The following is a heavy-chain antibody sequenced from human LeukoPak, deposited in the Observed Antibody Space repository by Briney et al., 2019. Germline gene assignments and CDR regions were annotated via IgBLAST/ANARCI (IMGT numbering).Heavy chain of an antibody. Sequence: PGGSLRLSCAASGFTFSSYWMSWVRQAPGKGLEWVANIKQDGSEKYYVDSVKGRFTISRDNAKNSLYLQMNSLRAEDTAVYYCARIIGAVAGNYDAFDIWGQGTMVTVSS. CDR2: IKQDGSEK. D-gene: IGHD6-19*01. CDR1: GFTFSSYW. J-gene: IGHJ3*02. CDR3: ARIIGAVAGNYDAFDI. V-gene: IGHV3-7*01.